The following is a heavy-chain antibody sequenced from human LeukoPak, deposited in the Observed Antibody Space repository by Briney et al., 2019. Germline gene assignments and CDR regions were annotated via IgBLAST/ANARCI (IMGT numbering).Heavy chain of an antibody. CDR3: GRTVTRRYYFDY. Sequence: PSETLSLTCTVSGGSIISSNHYWGWIRQPPGKGLEWIGSIYYSGGTYYNPSLRSRVTVSVDSSNNQFSLKLTSVTAADTAVYYCGRTVTRRYYFDYWGQGTVVTVSP. V-gene: IGHV4-39*01. CDR1: GGSIISSNHY. J-gene: IGHJ4*02. D-gene: IGHD4-17*01. CDR2: IYYSGGT.